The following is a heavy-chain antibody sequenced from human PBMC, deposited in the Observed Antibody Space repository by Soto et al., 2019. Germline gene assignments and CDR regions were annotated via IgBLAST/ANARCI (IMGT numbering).Heavy chain of an antibody. CDR2: ISYDGSNK. CDR1: GFTFSSYA. V-gene: IGHV3-30-3*01. D-gene: IGHD6-13*01. CDR3: ARSGHSSSWRRPFDY. Sequence: QVQLVESGGGVVQPGRSLRLSCAASGFTFSSYAMHWVRQAPGKGLEWVAVISYDGSNKYYADSVKGRFTISRDNSKNTLYLQMNSLRAEDTAVYYCARSGHSSSWRRPFDYWGQGTLVTVSS. J-gene: IGHJ4*02.